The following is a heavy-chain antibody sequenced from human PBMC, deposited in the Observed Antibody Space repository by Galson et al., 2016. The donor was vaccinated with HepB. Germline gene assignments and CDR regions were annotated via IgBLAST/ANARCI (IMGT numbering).Heavy chain of an antibody. V-gene: IGHV3-30*14. D-gene: IGHD2-15*01. Sequence: SLRLSCAASGFTFSSYGFYWVRQTPGKGLEWVAVISYEGGNKNYADSVKGRFIISRDNSRTTVYLQIDSLRSEDTAVYYCARDPASRYCTGGSCYALRGDVWGQGTTVTVSS. CDR3: ARDPASRYCTGGSCYALRGDV. CDR1: GFTFSSYG. CDR2: ISYEGGNK. J-gene: IGHJ6*02.